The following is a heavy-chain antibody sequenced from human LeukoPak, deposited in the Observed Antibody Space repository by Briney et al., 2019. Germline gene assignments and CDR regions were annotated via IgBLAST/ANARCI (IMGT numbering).Heavy chain of an antibody. CDR3: ARDRRGYNWNVPRES. D-gene: IGHD1-1*01. CDR2: IYHSGST. J-gene: IGHJ4*02. CDR1: GGSISSGGYY. Sequence: PSETLSLTCTVSGGSISSGGYYWSWIRQPPGKGLEWIRYIYHSGSTYYNPSLKSRVTISVDRSKNQFSLKLSSVTAADTAVYYCARDRRGYNWNVPRESWGQGTLVTVSS. V-gene: IGHV4-30-2*01.